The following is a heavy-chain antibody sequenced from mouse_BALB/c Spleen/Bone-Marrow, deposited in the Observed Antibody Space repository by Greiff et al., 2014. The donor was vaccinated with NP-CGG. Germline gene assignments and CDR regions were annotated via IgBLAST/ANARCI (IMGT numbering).Heavy chain of an antibody. Sequence: EVKLVESGGGLVKSGGSLKLSCAASGFSFNSYGMSWVRQTPEKRLEWVATISGGGSYTFYPDSVKGRFTISRDNAKNNLYLQLSSLRFEDTALYYCARHAYYDQTEVSFVYWGQGTLDTVSA. J-gene: IGHJ3*01. V-gene: IGHV5-9-2*01. CDR1: GFSFNSYG. CDR2: ISGGGSYT. D-gene: IGHD2-4*01. CDR3: ARHAYYDQTEVSFVY.